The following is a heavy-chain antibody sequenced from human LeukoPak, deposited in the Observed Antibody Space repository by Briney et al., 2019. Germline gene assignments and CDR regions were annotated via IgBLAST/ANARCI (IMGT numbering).Heavy chain of an antibody. CDR3: ATKQWLAPPPDS. V-gene: IGHV3-74*01. CDR1: GFTFSKYW. Sequence: GGSLRLSCAASGFTFSKYWMLWVRQAPGKGLESVSRINTDGTVTTYADSVKGRFTVSRDNADNTMFLQMNSVRDEDTAVYHCATKQWLAPPPDSWGQGTPVTVSS. CDR2: INTDGTVT. J-gene: IGHJ4*02. D-gene: IGHD6-19*01.